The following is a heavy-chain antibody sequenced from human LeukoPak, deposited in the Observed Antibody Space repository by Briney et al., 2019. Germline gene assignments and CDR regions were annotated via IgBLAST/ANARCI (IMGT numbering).Heavy chain of an antibody. CDR3: AREGLHVDY. D-gene: IGHD5-24*01. CDR2: IYTSGST. Sequence: SETLSLTCTVSGGSISSGSYYWSWIRQPAGKGLEWIGRIYTSGSTNYNPSLQSRVTISVDTSKNPFSLKLSSVTAADTAVYYCAREGLHVDYWGQGTLVTVSS. J-gene: IGHJ4*02. CDR1: GGSISSGSYY. V-gene: IGHV4-61*02.